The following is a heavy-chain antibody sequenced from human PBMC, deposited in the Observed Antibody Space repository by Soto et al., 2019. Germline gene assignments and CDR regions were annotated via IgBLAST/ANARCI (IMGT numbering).Heavy chain of an antibody. CDR3: ARDAGYCSGGSCYANFDY. CDR2: TYYRSKWYN. CDR1: GDSVSSDSAA. V-gene: IGHV6-1*01. D-gene: IGHD2-15*01. Sequence: PSQTLSLTCAISGDSVSSDSAAWNWIRQSPSRGLEWLGRTYYRSKWYNDYAVSVKSRVTIDPDTSQNQFSLQLNSVTPEDTAVYYFARDAGYCSGGSCYANFDYWGQGTLVTVSS. J-gene: IGHJ4*02.